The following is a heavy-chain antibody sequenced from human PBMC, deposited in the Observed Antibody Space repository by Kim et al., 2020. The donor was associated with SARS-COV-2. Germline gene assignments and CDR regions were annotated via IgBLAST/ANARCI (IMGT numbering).Heavy chain of an antibody. D-gene: IGHD5-12*01. J-gene: IGHJ4*02. CDR3: VKVYDGGYDLALYYFDH. CDR2: INPNSGAT. Sequence: ASVKVSCKASGYTFTDSYLHWVRQAPGQGLEWMGWINPNSGATNYAQKFQGRVTMTRDTSISTAYMDLSRLRSDDTAVYFCVKVYDGGYDLALYYFDHWGQGTLVTVSS. CDR1: GYTFTDSY. V-gene: IGHV1-2*02.